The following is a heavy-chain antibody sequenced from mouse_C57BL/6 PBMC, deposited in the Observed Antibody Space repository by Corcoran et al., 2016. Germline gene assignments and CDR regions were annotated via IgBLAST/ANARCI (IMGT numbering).Heavy chain of an antibody. J-gene: IGHJ1*03. D-gene: IGHD1-1*01. CDR3: AREGPTVARYFDV. Sequence: QVQLKQSGAELVRPGASVKLSCKASGYTFTDYYIKWVKQRPGQGLEWIARIYPGSGNTYYNEKFKGKATLTAEKSSSTAYMQLSSLTSEDSAVYFCAREGPTVARYFDVWGTGTTVTVSS. CDR2: IYPGSGNT. CDR1: GYTFTDYY. V-gene: IGHV1-76*01.